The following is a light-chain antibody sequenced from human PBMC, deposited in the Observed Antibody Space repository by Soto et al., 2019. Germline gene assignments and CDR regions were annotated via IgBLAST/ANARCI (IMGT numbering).Light chain of an antibody. V-gene: IGKV3-20*01. J-gene: IGKJ2*01. CDR3: QQYGGSPMYT. CDR1: ETLSSTF. Sequence: EIVLTQSPGTLSLSPGERATLSCRASETLSSTFLAWYQQKPGQAPRLVMYGASSRATGIPDRFSGSGSGTDFILIISRLEPEDSAVYYCQQYGGSPMYTFGQGTKLEIK. CDR2: GAS.